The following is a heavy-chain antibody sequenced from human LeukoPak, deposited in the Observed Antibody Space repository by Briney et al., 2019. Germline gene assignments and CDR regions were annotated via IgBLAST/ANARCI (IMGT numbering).Heavy chain of an antibody. D-gene: IGHD6-19*01. J-gene: IGHJ4*02. CDR1: GYTFTSYG. CDR2: ISAYNGNT. Sequence: ASVKVSCKASGYTFTSYGISWVRQAPGQGLEWMGWISAYNGNTNYAQKLQGRVTMTTDTSTSTAYMELRSLRSDDTAVYYCARDRRSGYSSGWPYDYWGQGTLVTVSS. CDR3: ARDRRSGYSSGWPYDY. V-gene: IGHV1-18*01.